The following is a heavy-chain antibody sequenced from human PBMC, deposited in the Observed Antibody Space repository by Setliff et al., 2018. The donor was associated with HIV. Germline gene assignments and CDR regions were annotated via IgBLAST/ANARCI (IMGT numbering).Heavy chain of an antibody. CDR2: IIPIFGTA. V-gene: IGHV1-69*13. J-gene: IGHJ3*02. CDR3: ARDRSNYVGLDAYDI. Sequence: ASVKVSCKASGGSFSSYAISWVRQAPGKGLEWMGGIIPIFGTANYAQKFQGRVTITADESTSTAYMELSSLRSEDTAVYYCARDRSNYVGLDAYDIWGQGTMVTVS. CDR1: GGSFSSYA. D-gene: IGHD4-4*01.